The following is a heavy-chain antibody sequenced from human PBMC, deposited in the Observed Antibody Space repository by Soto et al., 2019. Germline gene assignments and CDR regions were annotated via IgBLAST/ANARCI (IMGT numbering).Heavy chain of an antibody. CDR1: GFTFDDYD. V-gene: IGHV3-9*01. CDR2: ISWNSGSI. J-gene: IGHJ4*02. CDR3: AKAPGSSSAPFYCFDY. Sequence: PGGSVRLSCAASGFTFDDYDMHWVRQAPGKGLEWVSGISWNSGSIGYADSVKGRFTISRDNAKNSLYLQMNSLRAEDTALYYCAKAPGSSSAPFYCFDYWGQGTLVTVSS. D-gene: IGHD6-6*01.